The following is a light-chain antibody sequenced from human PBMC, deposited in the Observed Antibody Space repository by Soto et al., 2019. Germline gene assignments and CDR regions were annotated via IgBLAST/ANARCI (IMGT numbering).Light chain of an antibody. CDR3: QQYGNLPLT. CDR2: RVS. J-gene: IGKJ4*01. CDR1: QTMTT. Sequence: EIVLTQSPGTLSLSPGERATLSCRASQTMTTLAWYQRKPGQAPRLLIYRVSSRATGVPDRFSGSGSGTDYTLTISRLEPEDFAVYYCQQYGNLPLTFGGGTKVDIK. V-gene: IGKV3-20*01.